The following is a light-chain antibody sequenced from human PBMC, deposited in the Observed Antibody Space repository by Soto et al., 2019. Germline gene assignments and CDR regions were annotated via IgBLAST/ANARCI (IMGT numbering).Light chain of an antibody. Sequence: QSALTQSASVSGSPGQSITISCTGTSSDVGSHNLVSWYQQHPGRAPKLMIYEGTKRPSGVSNRFSGSKSGNTASLTISGLQAEDEADYYCCSYAAGSTYIFGSGTKLTVL. CDR3: CSYAAGSTYI. J-gene: IGLJ1*01. V-gene: IGLV2-23*01. CDR2: EGT. CDR1: SSDVGSHNL.